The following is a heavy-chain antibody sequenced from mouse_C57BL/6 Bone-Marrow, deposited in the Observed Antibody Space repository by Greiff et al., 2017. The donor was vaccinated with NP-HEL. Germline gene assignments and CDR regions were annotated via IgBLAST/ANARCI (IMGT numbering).Heavy chain of an antibody. Sequence: VQLQQSGPELVKPGDSVKISCKASGYSFTGYFMNWVMQSPGKSLEWIGRINPYNGDTFYNEKFKGKAPLTVDKSFSPAHMELRSLTSEDSAAYYCARGGYSCYARDYGGQGTSVTVSS. CDR1: GYSFTGYF. V-gene: IGHV1-20*01. D-gene: IGHD2-12*01. CDR3: ARGGYSCYARDY. J-gene: IGHJ4*01. CDR2: INPYNGDT.